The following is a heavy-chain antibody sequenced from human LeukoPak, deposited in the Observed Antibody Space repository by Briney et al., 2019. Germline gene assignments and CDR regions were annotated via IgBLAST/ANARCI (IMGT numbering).Heavy chain of an antibody. Sequence: SQTLSLTCAISGDSVSIDSSTWNWLRQSPSRGLEWLGRTYYRSKWSTDYAASVENRIAVKADTSKNQFSLQLSSVTPEDTAVYYCARRGGPSSGWFDSWGQGTLVTVSS. CDR1: GDSVSIDSST. CDR2: TYYRSKWST. D-gene: IGHD6-19*01. J-gene: IGHJ5*01. V-gene: IGHV6-1*01. CDR3: ARRGGPSSGWFDS.